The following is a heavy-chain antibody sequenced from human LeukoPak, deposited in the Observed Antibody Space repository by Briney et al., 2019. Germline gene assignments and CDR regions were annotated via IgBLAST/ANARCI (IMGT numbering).Heavy chain of an antibody. D-gene: IGHD4-23*01. Sequence: GGSLRLSCAASGFTFSSYAMNWFRQAPGKGLEWVSVIYSGGSTYYADSVKGRFTISRDNSKNTLYLQMNSLRAEDTAVYYCARAGTTVVTPFDYWGQGTLVTVSS. V-gene: IGHV3-53*01. J-gene: IGHJ4*02. CDR1: GFTFSSYA. CDR3: ARAGTTVVTPFDY. CDR2: IYSGGST.